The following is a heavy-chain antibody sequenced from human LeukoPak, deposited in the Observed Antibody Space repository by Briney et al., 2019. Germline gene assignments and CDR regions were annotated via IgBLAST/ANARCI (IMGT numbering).Heavy chain of an antibody. D-gene: IGHD2-2*02. CDR2: IKSKSDGGTT. CDR3: TPGGDCSKTSCYTD. J-gene: IGHJ4*02. Sequence: SGGSLRLSCAASGFTFTNAWMSWVRQAPGKGLEWVGRIKSKSDGGTTDYAAPVKGRFTISRDDSKNTLYLQMNSLKTEDTAVYYCTPGGDCSKTSCYTDWGQGTLVTVSS. V-gene: IGHV3-15*01. CDR1: GFTFTNAW.